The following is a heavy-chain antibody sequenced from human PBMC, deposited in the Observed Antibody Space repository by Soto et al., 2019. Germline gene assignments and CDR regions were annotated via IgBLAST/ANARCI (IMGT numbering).Heavy chain of an antibody. Sequence: SETLSLTCAVYGGSFSGYYWSWIRQPPGKGLEWIGEINHSGSTNYNPPLKSRVTISVDTSKNQFSLKLSSVTAADTAVYYCARGRIVVVPAAIKNWFDPWGQGTLVTVSS. V-gene: IGHV4-34*01. CDR1: GGSFSGYY. CDR2: INHSGST. D-gene: IGHD2-2*01. J-gene: IGHJ5*02. CDR3: ARGRIVVVPAAIKNWFDP.